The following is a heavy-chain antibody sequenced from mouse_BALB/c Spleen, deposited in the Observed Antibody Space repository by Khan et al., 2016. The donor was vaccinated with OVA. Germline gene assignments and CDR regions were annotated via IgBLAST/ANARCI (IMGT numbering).Heavy chain of an antibody. J-gene: IGHJ3*01. CDR2: IFPGTGTT. CDR1: GYTFTSYW. Sequence: QVQLQQSGAELVKPGASVKLSCKTSGYTFTSYWIQWVKQRPGQGLGWIGEIFPGTGTTYYNENFKGKATLTVDTSSSTAFMQLSSRTSEDSAVYFCARAYFGNYEFAYWGQGTLVTVSA. CDR3: ARAYFGNYEFAY. D-gene: IGHD2-10*01. V-gene: IGHV1S132*01.